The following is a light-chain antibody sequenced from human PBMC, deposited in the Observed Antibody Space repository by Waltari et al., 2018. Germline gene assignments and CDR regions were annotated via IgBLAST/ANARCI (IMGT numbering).Light chain of an antibody. CDR1: QSVSST. J-gene: IGKJ4*01. V-gene: IGKV3-15*01. CDR2: GAS. Sequence: EIVMTQSPAPLSVSPGERATLPCRASQSVSSTLAWYQQKPGQAPRLLIYGASTRATGIPARFSGSGSGTEFTLTISSLQSEDFAVYYCQQYNNWPLTFGGGTKVEIK. CDR3: QQYNNWPLT.